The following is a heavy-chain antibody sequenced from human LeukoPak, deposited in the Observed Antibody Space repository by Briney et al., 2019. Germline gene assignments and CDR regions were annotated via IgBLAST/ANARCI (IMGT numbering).Heavy chain of an antibody. Sequence: KPSETLSLTCTVSGGSISSYYWSWIRQPPGKGLEWIGYIYYSGSTNYNPSLKSRVTISVDTSKNQFSLKLSSVTAADTAVYYCARHFYDDYHYFDYWGQGTLVTVSS. D-gene: IGHD4-17*01. J-gene: IGHJ4*02. CDR1: GGSISSYY. CDR3: ARHFYDDYHYFDY. V-gene: IGHV4-59*08. CDR2: IYYSGST.